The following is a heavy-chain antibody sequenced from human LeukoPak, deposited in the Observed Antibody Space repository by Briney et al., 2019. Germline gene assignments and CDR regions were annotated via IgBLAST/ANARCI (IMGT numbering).Heavy chain of an antibody. CDR3: AREGIAAVGPY. V-gene: IGHV3-23*01. CDR1: GFTFSSYA. Sequence: PGGSLRLSCAASGFTFSSYAMSWVRQAPGKGLEWVSAISGSGGSTYYADSVKGRFTISRDNAKNSLYLQMNSLRAEDTAVYYCAREGIAAVGPYWGQGTLVTVSS. D-gene: IGHD6-13*01. J-gene: IGHJ4*02. CDR2: ISGSGGST.